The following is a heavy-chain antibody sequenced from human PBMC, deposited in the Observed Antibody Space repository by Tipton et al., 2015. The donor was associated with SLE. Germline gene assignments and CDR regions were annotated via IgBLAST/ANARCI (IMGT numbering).Heavy chain of an antibody. J-gene: IGHJ4*02. CDR2: VFYRGNT. Sequence: TLSLTCTVSADSMTSHYWSWIRQSPGKGLEWIGYVFYRGNTRYSPSLKSRLTISVDTSKNQFSLKLSSVTAADTAVYYCARVVDYGDRSYLFDYWGQGTLVTVSS. D-gene: IGHD4-17*01. CDR3: ARVVDYGDRSYLFDY. CDR1: ADSMTSHY. V-gene: IGHV4-59*11.